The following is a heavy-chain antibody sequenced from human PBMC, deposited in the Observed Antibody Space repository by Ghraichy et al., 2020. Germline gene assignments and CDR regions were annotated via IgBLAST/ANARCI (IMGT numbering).Heavy chain of an antibody. CDR2: IYTTGST. J-gene: IGHJ6*02. CDR3: ARAAWEPLTRNYYELDV. Sequence: SETLSLTCTVSGGSISSYYWYWIRQPAGKGLEWIGRIYTTGSTDYNPSLESRVTMSVDTSKKQISLELRSVSAADMAVYYCARAAWEPLTRNYYELDVWGQGTTVTVSS. V-gene: IGHV4-4*07. D-gene: IGHD1-14*01. CDR1: GGSISSYY.